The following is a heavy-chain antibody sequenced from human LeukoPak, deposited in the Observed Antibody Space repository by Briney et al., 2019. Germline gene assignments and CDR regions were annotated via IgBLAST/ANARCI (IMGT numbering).Heavy chain of an antibody. CDR3: TRRASDDTYYFDY. CDR2: INHSGST. D-gene: IGHD3-9*01. CDR1: GGSFSGYY. Sequence: PSETLSLTCAVYGGSFSGYYWSWIRQPPGKGLEWVGEINHSGSTNDNPSLKSRVTISVDTSKNQFPLKLSSVTAADTAVYYCTRRASDDTYYFDYWGQGTLVTVSS. V-gene: IGHV4-34*01. J-gene: IGHJ4*02.